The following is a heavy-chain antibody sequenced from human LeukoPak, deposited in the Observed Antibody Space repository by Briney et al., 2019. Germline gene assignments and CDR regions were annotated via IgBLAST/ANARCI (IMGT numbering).Heavy chain of an antibody. CDR1: GGSISSGDYY. CDR2: IYYSGST. CDR3: ARDANGYYDSSGSPGS. V-gene: IGHV4-30-4*01. D-gene: IGHD3-22*01. Sequence: SETLSLTCTVSGGSISSGDYYWSWIRQPPGKGLEWIGYIYYSGSTYYNPSLKSRVTISVDTSKNQFSLKLSSVTAADTAVYYCARDANGYYDSSGSPGSWGQGTLVTVSS. J-gene: IGHJ5*02.